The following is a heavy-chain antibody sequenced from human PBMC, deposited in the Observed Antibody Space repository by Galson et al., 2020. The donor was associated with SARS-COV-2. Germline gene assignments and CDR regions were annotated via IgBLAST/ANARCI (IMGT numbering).Heavy chain of an antibody. CDR3: ARDMKAGTSYYFYMDV. V-gene: IGHV3-30*04. D-gene: IGHD6-19*01. CDR1: GFTFNFYS. CDR2: ISYAGANDGQSE. J-gene: IGHJ6*03. Sequence: GGSLRLSCVASGFTFNFYSFHWVRQVPGKGLEWVAVISYAGANDGQSEYYADSAKGRFTISRDSSKNTVFLQMDSLRREDTALYYCARDMKAGTSYYFYMDVWGKGTTVTVSS.